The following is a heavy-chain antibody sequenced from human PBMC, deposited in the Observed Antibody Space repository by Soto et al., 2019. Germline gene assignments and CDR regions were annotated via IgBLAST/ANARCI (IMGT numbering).Heavy chain of an antibody. CDR3: TTSGGGSGWSF. J-gene: IGHJ4*02. CDR1: GLTVSNAE. Sequence: EVQLVESGGGLVKPGGSLRLSCAASGLTVSNAEMTWVRQAPGKGLEWVGRISGKGDGGATDYAAPVKYRFIILRDDSENMVYLQMNSLKTDDTAVYYCTTSGGGSGWSFWGQGTLVTVSS. CDR2: ISGKGDGGAT. D-gene: IGHD6-19*01. V-gene: IGHV3-15*07.